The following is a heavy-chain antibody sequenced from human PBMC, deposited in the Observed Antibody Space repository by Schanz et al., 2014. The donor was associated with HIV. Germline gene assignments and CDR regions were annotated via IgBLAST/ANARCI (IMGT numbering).Heavy chain of an antibody. V-gene: IGHV1-69*01. Sequence: QMQLVQSGAEVKKPGSSVKVSCKASGGSFSSSTISWVRQAPGQGLEWMGGIIPNFATASYAQKFQGRVTITADESTTTAYMELSRLRSDDTAVYYCARDLRASSVASLDYWGQGTLVTVSS. CDR3: ARDLRASSVASLDY. CDR1: GGSFSSST. D-gene: IGHD3-22*01. CDR2: IIPNFATA. J-gene: IGHJ4*02.